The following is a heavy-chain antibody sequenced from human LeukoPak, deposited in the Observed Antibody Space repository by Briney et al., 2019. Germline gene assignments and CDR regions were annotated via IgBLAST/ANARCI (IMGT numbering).Heavy chain of an antibody. CDR3: TASDHLYCSSSSCHFDY. V-gene: IGHV3-49*04. CDR2: IQSKTYGEGT. D-gene: IGHD2-2*01. CDR1: GFTFSSYA. J-gene: IGHJ4*02. Sequence: PGGSLRLSCAASGFTFSSYAMNWVRQAPGKGLEWVSFIQSKTYGEGTMYVASVRGRFTISRDDSRSTAYLQMNSLKTEDTAVYYCTASDHLYCSSSSCHFDYWGQGTLVTVAS.